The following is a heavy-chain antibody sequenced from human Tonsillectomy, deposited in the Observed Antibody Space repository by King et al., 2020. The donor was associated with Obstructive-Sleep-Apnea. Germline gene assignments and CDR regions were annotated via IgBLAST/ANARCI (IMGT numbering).Heavy chain of an antibody. D-gene: IGHD2-15*01. CDR2: IIPMYGRT. Sequence: VQLGESGAEVKKPGSSVKVSCKASGGTFSSYVVSWVRQAPGQGLEGIGGIIPMYGRTNYAQKFQGRVTLIADESTSTVYMDLSSLRSEDTAVYYCARSGGGFDAFDIWGQGTMVAVTS. CDR1: GGTFSSYV. J-gene: IGHJ3*02. CDR3: ARSGGGFDAFDI. V-gene: IGHV1-69*01.